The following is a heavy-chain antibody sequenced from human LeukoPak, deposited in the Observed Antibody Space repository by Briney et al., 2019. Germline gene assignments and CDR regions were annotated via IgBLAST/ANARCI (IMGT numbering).Heavy chain of an antibody. CDR3: VRELSGSFDY. CDR2: IKSKTNGGTT. Sequence: PGGSLRLSCAVSGFPFSDAWKNWVRQVPGRGLEWVGLIKSKTNGGTTDYTTPVKGRFTISRDDSKNTLYLQMNSLKIEDTAVYYCVRELSGSFDYWGQGTLVTVSS. D-gene: IGHD3-10*01. V-gene: IGHV3-15*07. J-gene: IGHJ4*02. CDR1: GFPFSDAW.